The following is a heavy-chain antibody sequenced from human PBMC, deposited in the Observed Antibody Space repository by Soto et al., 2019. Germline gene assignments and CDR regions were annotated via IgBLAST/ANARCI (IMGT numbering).Heavy chain of an antibody. CDR1: GFTFSNCA. Sequence: QVQVVESGGGVVQPGRSLRLSCAASGFTFSNCAMHWVRQAPGKGLAWVAVISYDATDTYYADSVKGRFTISRDNSKNSLYLQMNSLRAADTAVYYGARDALGSSGWLDYWGQGTLVTVSS. J-gene: IGHJ4*02. D-gene: IGHD6-19*01. CDR2: ISYDATDT. CDR3: ARDALGSSGWLDY. V-gene: IGHV3-30-3*01.